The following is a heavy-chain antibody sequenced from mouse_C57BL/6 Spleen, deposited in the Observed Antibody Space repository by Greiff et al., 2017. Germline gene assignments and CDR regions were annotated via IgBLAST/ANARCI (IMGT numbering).Heavy chain of an antibody. J-gene: IGHJ2*01. CDR1: GFTFSSYG. CDR2: ISSGGSYT. V-gene: IGHV5-6*01. Sequence: EVKLQESGGDLVKPGGSLKLSCAASGFTFSSYGMSWVRQTPDKRLEWVATISSGGSYTYYPDSVKGRFTISRDNAKNTLYLQMSSLKSEDTAMYYCAREDYGNFHFDYWGQGTTLTVSS. D-gene: IGHD2-1*01. CDR3: AREDYGNFHFDY.